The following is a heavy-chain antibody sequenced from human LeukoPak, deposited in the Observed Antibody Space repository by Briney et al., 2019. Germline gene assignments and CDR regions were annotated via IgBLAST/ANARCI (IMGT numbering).Heavy chain of an antibody. CDR2: FDPEDGET. D-gene: IGHD3-10*01. V-gene: IGHV1-24*01. J-gene: IGHJ5*02. CDR3: ATDSPRRLLWFGELRYNWFAP. CDR1: GYSLPELS. Sequence: ASVKVSCKVSGYSLPELSLHWVRPAPGKGLEGMGGFDPEDGETLYAQKFQGRVTMTEDNSTDSAYMELGSLRSEDTAVNYCATDSPRRLLWFGELRYNWFAPWGQGTLVTVSS.